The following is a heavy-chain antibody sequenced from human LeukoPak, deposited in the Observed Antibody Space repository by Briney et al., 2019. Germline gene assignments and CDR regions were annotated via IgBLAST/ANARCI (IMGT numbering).Heavy chain of an antibody. D-gene: IGHD2-15*01. Sequence: GGSLRLSCAASGFTFSSYAMSWARQAPGKGLEWVSGISSSGSGGNTYYADSVKGRFTISRDNSKNMVYLQMNTLRADDTAVYYCAKSVVVITFRFDDWGQGALVTVSS. CDR1: GFTFSSYA. V-gene: IGHV3-23*01. J-gene: IGHJ4*02. CDR3: AKSVVVITFRFDD. CDR2: ISSSGSGGNT.